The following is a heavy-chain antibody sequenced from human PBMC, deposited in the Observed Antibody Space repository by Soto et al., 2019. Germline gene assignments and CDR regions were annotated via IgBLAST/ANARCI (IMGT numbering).Heavy chain of an antibody. D-gene: IGHD2-8*01. CDR2: TYYTGGT. V-gene: IGHV4-39*01. CDR3: ARLFNAYSYY. CDR1: GDSIRSSSYN. Sequence: QLQLQESGPGLVKPSETLSLTCSVSGDSIRSSSYNWGWIRQPPGKGLEWIGNTYYTGGTYYNPSLKSRVTISVDTSKNQFSLTLSSVTAADTAVYYWARLFNAYSYYWGQGTLVTVSS. J-gene: IGHJ4*02.